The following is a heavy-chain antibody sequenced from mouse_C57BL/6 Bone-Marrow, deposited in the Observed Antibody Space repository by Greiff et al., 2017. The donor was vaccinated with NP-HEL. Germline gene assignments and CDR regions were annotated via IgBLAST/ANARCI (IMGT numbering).Heavy chain of an antibody. D-gene: IGHD1-1*01. V-gene: IGHV1-19*01. CDR3: ASPFITTVVATYWYFDV. CDR2: INPYNGGT. J-gene: IGHJ1*03. Sequence: VQLQQSGPVLVKPGASVKMSCKASGYTFTDYYMNWVKQSHGKSLEWIGVINPYNGGTSYNQKFKGKATLTVDKSSSTAYMELNSLTSEDSAVYYCASPFITTVVATYWYFDVWGTGTTVTVSS. CDR1: GYTFTDYY.